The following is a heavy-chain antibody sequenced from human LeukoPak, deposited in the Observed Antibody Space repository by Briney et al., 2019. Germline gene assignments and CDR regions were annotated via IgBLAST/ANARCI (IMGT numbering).Heavy chain of an antibody. Sequence: SETLSLTCAVYGGSFSGYYWSWIRQPAGKGLEWIGRIYTSGSTNYNPSLKSRVTMSVDTSKNQFSLKLSSVTAADTAVYYCARGQRPNMDVWGKGTTVTVSS. V-gene: IGHV4-59*10. D-gene: IGHD6-25*01. CDR1: GGSFSGYY. CDR2: IYTSGST. J-gene: IGHJ6*03. CDR3: ARGQRPNMDV.